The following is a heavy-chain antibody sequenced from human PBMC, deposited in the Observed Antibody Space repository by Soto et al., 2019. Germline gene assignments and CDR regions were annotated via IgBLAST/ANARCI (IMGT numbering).Heavy chain of an antibody. CDR3: VRDSKPNLDL. D-gene: IGHD2-2*01. CDR1: GGSISSGGYS. Sequence: SETLSLTCAVSGGSISSGGYSWSWIRQPPGKGLEWIGYIYHSGSTYYNPSLKSRVTISVDRSKNQFSLQLSYVTGADTAVYFCVRDSKPNLDLWGQGMLVTVSS. CDR2: IYHSGST. J-gene: IGHJ5*02. V-gene: IGHV4-30-2*01.